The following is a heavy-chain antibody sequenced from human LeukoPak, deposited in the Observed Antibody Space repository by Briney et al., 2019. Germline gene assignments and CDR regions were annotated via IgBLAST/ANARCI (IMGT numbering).Heavy chain of an antibody. J-gene: IGHJ4*02. CDR3: ARDGGISSSWYGWHY. CDR1: GYTFTSYY. CDR2: INPSGGST. Sequence: ASVKVSCKASGYTFTSYYMHWVRQAPGQGLEWMGIINPSGGSTSYAQKFQGRVTMTRDTSTSTVYMELSSLRSEDTAVYYRARDGGISSSWYGWHYWGQGTLVTVSS. D-gene: IGHD6-13*01. V-gene: IGHV1-46*01.